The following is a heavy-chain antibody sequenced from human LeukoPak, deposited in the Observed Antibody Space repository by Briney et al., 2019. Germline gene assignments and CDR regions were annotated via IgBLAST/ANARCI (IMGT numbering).Heavy chain of an antibody. CDR2: IKQDGSEK. V-gene: IGHV3-7*01. Sequence: PGGSLRLSCAASGFRFSSYWMSWVRQAPGKGLEWVANIKQDGSEKFYVDSVKGRFTISRDNAKNSLFLQMSILRAEDTAVYYCARASDDSGNYYNPPAFDYWGQGTLVTVSS. CDR1: GFRFSSYW. J-gene: IGHJ4*02. CDR3: ARASDDSGNYYNPPAFDY. D-gene: IGHD1-26*01.